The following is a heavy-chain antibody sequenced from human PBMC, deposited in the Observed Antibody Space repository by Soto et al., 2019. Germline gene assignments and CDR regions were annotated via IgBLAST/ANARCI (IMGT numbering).Heavy chain of an antibody. CDR1: GYTFTSYG. CDR3: ARDDYYDSSGHFDS. J-gene: IGHJ4*02. Sequence: QVQLVQSGAEVKKPGASVKVSCKASGYTFTSYGISWVRQAPGQGLEWMGWISAYNGNINYAQKPQGRVTMTTDTSTSTAYMELRDLRSDDTSVYAFARDDYYDSSGHFDSWGQGTLVTVSS. D-gene: IGHD3-22*01. CDR2: ISAYNGNI. V-gene: IGHV1-18*01.